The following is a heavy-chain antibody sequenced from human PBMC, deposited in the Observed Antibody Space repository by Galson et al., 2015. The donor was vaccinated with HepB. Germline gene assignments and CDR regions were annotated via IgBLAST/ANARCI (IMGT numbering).Heavy chain of an antibody. Sequence: SLRLSCAASGFTFSTYWMSWVRQSPGKGLEWVANIKQGGSEKYYLDSMKGRFTISRDNAKNSLFLQMNSLRAEDTAAYYCATNDYGTSSGLNYYYFDYWGQGTLVTVSS. D-gene: IGHD4/OR15-4a*01. V-gene: IGHV3-7*03. CDR1: GFTFSTYW. J-gene: IGHJ4*02. CDR3: ATNDYGTSSGLNYYYFDY. CDR2: IKQGGSEK.